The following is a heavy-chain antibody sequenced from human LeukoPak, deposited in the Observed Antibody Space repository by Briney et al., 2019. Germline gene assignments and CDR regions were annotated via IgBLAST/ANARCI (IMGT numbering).Heavy chain of an antibody. J-gene: IGHJ4*02. D-gene: IGHD2-15*01. V-gene: IGHV3-48*04. CDR1: GFTFSVHA. CDR2: ISSSTSTI. Sequence: GGSLRLSCAASGFTFSVHAMNWVRQAPGKGLEWLSYISSSTSTINYADSVKGRFTISRDNAQNSLYLQMNNLRAEDTAVYYCARDQGGGYSDYWGQGTLVTVSS. CDR3: ARDQGGGYSDY.